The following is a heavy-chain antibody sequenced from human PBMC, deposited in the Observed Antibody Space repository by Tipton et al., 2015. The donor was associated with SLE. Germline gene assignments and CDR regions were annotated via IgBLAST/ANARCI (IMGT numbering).Heavy chain of an antibody. CDR2: MNPNSGNT. CDR3: AREEPIVATPLDY. V-gene: IGHV1-8*01. J-gene: IGHJ4*02. Sequence: QSGPEVKKPGASVKVSCKASGYTFTSYDINWVRQATGQGLEWMGWMNPNSGNTGYAQKFQGRVTMTRNTSISTAYMELSRLRSDDTAVYYCAREEPIVATPLDYWGQGTLVTVSS. D-gene: IGHD5-12*01. CDR1: GYTFTSYD.